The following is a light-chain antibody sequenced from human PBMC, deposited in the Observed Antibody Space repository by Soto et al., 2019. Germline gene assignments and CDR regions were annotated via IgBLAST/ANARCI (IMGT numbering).Light chain of an antibody. CDR2: GAS. V-gene: IGKV3-20*01. CDR1: QSVGSNY. J-gene: IGKJ3*01. CDR3: QHYGSSPRT. Sequence: VVLAQSPGTLSLSPGERATLSCRASQSVGSNYLAWYQQRPGQAPRLLIYGASSRATGIPDRFSGGGSGTDFTLTISRLEPEDFAIYYCQHYGSSPRTFGPGTKVDIK.